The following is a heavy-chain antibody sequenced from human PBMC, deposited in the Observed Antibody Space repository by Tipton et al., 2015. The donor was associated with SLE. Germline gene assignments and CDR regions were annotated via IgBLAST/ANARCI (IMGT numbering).Heavy chain of an antibody. D-gene: IGHD3-16*01. Sequence: SLRLSCAASGFTVNTYSISWVRQAPGKGLEWVSAISGSGRSTYYTDYMKGRFTITRDTSKNTSTLQMNILIADDTAVYYCSSRLYYCDIWVRGTMVTVSS. CDR2: ISGSGRST. CDR3: SSRLYYCDI. CDR1: GFTVNTYS. V-gene: IGHV3-23*01. J-gene: IGHJ3*02.